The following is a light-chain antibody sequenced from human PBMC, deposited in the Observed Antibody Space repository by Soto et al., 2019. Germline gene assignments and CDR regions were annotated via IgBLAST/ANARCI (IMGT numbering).Light chain of an antibody. CDR1: SGHSSYS. V-gene: IGLV4-60*02. Sequence: QLVLTQSSSASASLGSSVKLTCTLSSGHSSYSIAWHQQQPGKAPRYLMKLEGCGSYNKGSGVPDRFSGSSSGADRYLTISNLQFEDEADYYCETWDSNLHWVFGGGTKLTVL. J-gene: IGLJ3*02. CDR2: LEGCGSY. CDR3: ETWDSNLHWV.